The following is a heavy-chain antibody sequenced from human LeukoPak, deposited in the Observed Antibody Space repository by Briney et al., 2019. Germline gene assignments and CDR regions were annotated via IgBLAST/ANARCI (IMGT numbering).Heavy chain of an antibody. CDR1: GFTFSSYG. V-gene: IGHV3-30*02. J-gene: IGHJ4*02. D-gene: IGHD5-18*01. CDR2: IRYDGTNK. CDR3: ARPIYSYGTPFDY. Sequence: GGSLRLSCAASGFTFSSYGMHWVRQAPGKGLEWVAFIRYDGTNKYYADSVKGRFTISRDNSKNTLYLQMNSLRAEDTAVYYCARPIYSYGTPFDYWGQGTLVTVSS.